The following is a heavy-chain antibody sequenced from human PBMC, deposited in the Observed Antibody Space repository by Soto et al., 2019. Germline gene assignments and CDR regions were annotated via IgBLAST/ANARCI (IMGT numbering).Heavy chain of an antibody. D-gene: IGHD3-10*01. CDR1: GGSFSGYY. V-gene: IGHV4-34*01. CDR2: INHSGST. J-gene: IGHJ5*02. Sequence: SETLSLTCAVYGGSFSGYYWSWIRQPPGKGLEWIGEINHSGSTNYNPSLKSRVTISVDTSKNQFSLKLSSVTAADTAVYYCARVYRGYYYGSGSYYVRWFDPWGQGTLVTVSS. CDR3: ARVYRGYYYGSGSYYVRWFDP.